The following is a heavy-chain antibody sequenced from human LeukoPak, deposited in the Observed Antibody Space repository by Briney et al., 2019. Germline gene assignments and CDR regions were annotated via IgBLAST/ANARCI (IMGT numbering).Heavy chain of an antibody. V-gene: IGHV3-11*04. J-gene: IGHJ4*02. CDR3: ARDSPYSDSFAYDY. Sequence: GGSLRLSCAASGFTVSSNYMSWVRQAPGKGLEWVSYISSSGSTIYYADSVKGRFTISRDNAKNSLYLQMNSLRAEDTAVYYCARDSPYSDSFAYDYWGQGTLVTVSS. CDR2: ISSSGSTI. CDR1: GFTVSSNY. D-gene: IGHD1-26*01.